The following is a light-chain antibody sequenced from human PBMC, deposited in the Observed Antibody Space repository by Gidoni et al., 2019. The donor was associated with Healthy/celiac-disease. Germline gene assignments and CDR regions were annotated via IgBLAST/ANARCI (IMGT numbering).Light chain of an antibody. V-gene: IGKV1-39*01. CDR2: AAS. CDR1: QSISSY. Sequence: DIQMTQSPSSLSASVGDRVTITCRASQSISSYLNWYQQKPGKAPKLLIYAASSLQSGVQSRFSGSGYGTDFTLTISSLQPEDFETYYCQQSYSTPVFTFGPGTKVDIK. J-gene: IGKJ3*01. CDR3: QQSYSTPVFT.